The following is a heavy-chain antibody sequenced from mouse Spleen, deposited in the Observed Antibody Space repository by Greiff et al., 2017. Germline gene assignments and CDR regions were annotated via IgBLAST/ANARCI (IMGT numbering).Heavy chain of an antibody. Sequence: EVQRVESGGGLVKPGGSLKLSCAASGFTFSDYYMYWVRQTPEKRLEWVATISDGGSYTYYPDSVKGRFTISRDNAKNNLYLQMSSLKSEDTAMYYCAREDGYYVWFAYWGQGTLVTVSA. V-gene: IGHV5-4*02. CDR1: GFTFSDYY. CDR3: AREDGYYVWFAY. CDR2: ISDGGSYT. J-gene: IGHJ3*01. D-gene: IGHD2-3*01.